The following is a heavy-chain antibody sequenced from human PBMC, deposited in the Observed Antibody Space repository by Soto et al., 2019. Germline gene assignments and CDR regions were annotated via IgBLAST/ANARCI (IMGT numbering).Heavy chain of an antibody. CDR3: ARYRYSSGQGY. Sequence: SETLSLTCTVSGGSISSFYWSWIRQPPGKGLEWIGYIYYEGATNYNPSLQSRATISVDTSKNQFSPNLTSVTTADTAVYYCARYRYSSGQGYWGQGSLVTVSS. D-gene: IGHD6-25*01. CDR2: IYYEGAT. CDR1: GGSISSFY. J-gene: IGHJ4*02. V-gene: IGHV4-59*12.